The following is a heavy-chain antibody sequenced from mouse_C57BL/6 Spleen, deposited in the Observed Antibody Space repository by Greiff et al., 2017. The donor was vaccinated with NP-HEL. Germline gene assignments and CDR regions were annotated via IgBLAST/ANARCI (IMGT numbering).Heavy chain of an antibody. D-gene: IGHD2-4*01. CDR1: GFTFSDYY. Sequence: EVHLVESEGGLVQPGSSMKLSCTASGFTFSDYYMAWVRQVPEKGLEWVANINYDGSSTYYLDSLKSRFIISRDNAKNILYLQMSSLKSEDTATYYCARDDYGGRYFDVWGTGTTVTVSS. CDR2: INYDGSST. J-gene: IGHJ1*03. V-gene: IGHV5-16*01. CDR3: ARDDYGGRYFDV.